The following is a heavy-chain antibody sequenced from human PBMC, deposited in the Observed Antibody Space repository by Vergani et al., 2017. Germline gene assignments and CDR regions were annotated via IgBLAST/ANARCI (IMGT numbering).Heavy chain of an antibody. Sequence: VQLVESGGGLVKPGGSLRLSCAASGFTFSSYSMNWVRQAPGKGLEWVSSISSSSSYIYYADSVKGRFTISRDNAKNSLYLQMNSLRAEDTAVYYCARPKSSGWFYYMDVWGKGTTVTVSS. CDR2: ISSSSSYI. CDR3: ARPKSSGWFYYMDV. CDR1: GFTFSSYS. D-gene: IGHD6-19*01. J-gene: IGHJ6*03. V-gene: IGHV3-21*01.